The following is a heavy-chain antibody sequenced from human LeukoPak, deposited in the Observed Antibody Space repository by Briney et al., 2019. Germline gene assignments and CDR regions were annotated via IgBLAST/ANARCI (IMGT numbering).Heavy chain of an antibody. CDR3: ARYGSGSYWSFDY. Sequence: SETLSLTCTVSGGSISSYYWSWIRQPPGKGLEWIGYIYYSGSTNYNPSLKSRVTISVDTSKNQFSLKLSSVTAADTAVYYCARYGSGSYWSFDYWGQGTLVTVSS. D-gene: IGHD3-10*01. CDR1: GGSISSYY. CDR2: IYYSGST. V-gene: IGHV4-59*12. J-gene: IGHJ4*02.